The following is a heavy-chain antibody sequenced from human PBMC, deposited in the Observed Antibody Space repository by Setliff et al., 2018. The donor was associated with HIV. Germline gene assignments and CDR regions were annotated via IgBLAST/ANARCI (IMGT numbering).Heavy chain of an antibody. CDR2: IYHSGST. CDR3: ARVAGKYFDY. Sequence: PSETLSLTCTVSGYSISSGYYWGWIRQPPGKGLEWIGSIYHSGSTYYNPSLKSRVTISVDTSKNQFPLKLSSVTAADTAVYYCARVAGKYFDYWGQGTLVTVSS. D-gene: IGHD6-19*01. J-gene: IGHJ4*02. CDR1: GYSISSGYY. V-gene: IGHV4-38-2*02.